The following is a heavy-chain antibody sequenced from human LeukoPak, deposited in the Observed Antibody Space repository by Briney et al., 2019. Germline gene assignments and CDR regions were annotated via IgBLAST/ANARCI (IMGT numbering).Heavy chain of an antibody. CDR3: AKDSAPWELRKDFDY. D-gene: IGHD1-26*01. J-gene: IGHJ4*02. Sequence: GGSLRLSCAASGFTFSSYGMHWVRQAPGKGLEWVAVISYDGSNKYYADSVNGRFTISRDNSKNTLYLQMNSLRAEDTAVYYCAKDSAPWELRKDFDYWAREPWSPSPQ. V-gene: IGHV3-30*18. CDR1: GFTFSSYG. CDR2: ISYDGSNK.